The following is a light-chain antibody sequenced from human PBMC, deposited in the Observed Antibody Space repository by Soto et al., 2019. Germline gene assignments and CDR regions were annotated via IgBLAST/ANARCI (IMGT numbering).Light chain of an antibody. Sequence: VLTQSPGTLSLSPGERAPLSFRSSQSISNDHLAWYQQKPGQAPRLLIYSASRRPTDIPVRFSGSGSGTDFTLTISRLEPEDFAVYYCQFYGDPSKTFGQGTKV. J-gene: IGKJ1*01. CDR3: QFYGDPSKT. CDR2: SAS. V-gene: IGKV3-20*01. CDR1: QSISNDH.